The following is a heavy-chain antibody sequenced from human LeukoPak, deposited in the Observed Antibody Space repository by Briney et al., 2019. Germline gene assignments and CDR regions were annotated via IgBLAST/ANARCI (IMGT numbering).Heavy chain of an antibody. CDR3: ARGPDIVVVVAATPGDYYGMDV. J-gene: IGHJ6*02. D-gene: IGHD2-15*01. Sequence: SVKVSCKASGGTFSRDAINWVRQAPGQGLEWMGGIIPKFGTANYAQKFQGRVTITADESTSTAYMELNSLRSEDTAVYYCARGPDIVVVVAATPGDYYGMDVWGQGTTVTVSS. CDR1: GGTFSRDA. V-gene: IGHV1-69*13. CDR2: IIPKFGTA.